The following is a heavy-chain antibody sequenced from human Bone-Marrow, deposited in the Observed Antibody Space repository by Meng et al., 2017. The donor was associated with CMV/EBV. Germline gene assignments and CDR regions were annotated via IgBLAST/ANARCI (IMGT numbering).Heavy chain of an antibody. J-gene: IGHJ5*02. CDR3: AGWLIAAGGSGWFDP. CDR1: GDFITSNY. D-gene: IGHD6-13*01. V-gene: IGHV4-59*01. Sequence: GSLRLSCTVSGDFITSNYWTWIRQPPGKGLEWIGYIYYTGSTHYNPSLKSRVTISVDTSKNQFSLKLSSVTAADTAVYYGAGWLIAAGGSGWFDPWGQGTLVTVSS. CDR2: IYYTGST.